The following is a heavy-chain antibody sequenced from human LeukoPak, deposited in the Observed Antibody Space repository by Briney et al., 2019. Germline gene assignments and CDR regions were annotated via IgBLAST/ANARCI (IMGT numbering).Heavy chain of an antibody. Sequence: SETLSLTCTVSGYSISSGYYWGWIRQPPGKGLEWIGSIYHSGSTYYNPSLKSRVTISVDRSKNQFSLKLSSVTAADTAVYYCARGYSSSWYRYFDYWGQGTLVTVSS. CDR1: GYSISSGYY. CDR2: IYHSGST. D-gene: IGHD6-13*01. CDR3: ARGYSSSWYRYFDY. V-gene: IGHV4-38-2*02. J-gene: IGHJ4*02.